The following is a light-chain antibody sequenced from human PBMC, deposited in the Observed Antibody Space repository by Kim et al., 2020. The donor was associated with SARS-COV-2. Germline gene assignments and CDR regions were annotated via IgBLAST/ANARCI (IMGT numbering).Light chain of an antibody. CDR2: KAS. J-gene: IGKJ2*01. CDR1: QSIGSW. Sequence: DIQMTQSPSTLSASVGDRVIITCRASQSIGSWLAWYQQKPGKAPNLLIYKASTLESGVPSRFSGSGSGTEFTLTINSLQPDDFAAYYCQQYNSYPYTFGQGTKLEI. CDR3: QQYNSYPYT. V-gene: IGKV1-5*03.